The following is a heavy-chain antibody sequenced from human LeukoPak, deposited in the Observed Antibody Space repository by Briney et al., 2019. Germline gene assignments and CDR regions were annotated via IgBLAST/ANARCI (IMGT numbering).Heavy chain of an antibody. CDR2: IYYSGGT. V-gene: IGHV4-31*03. J-gene: IGHJ4*02. Sequence: SPALSLSCTVSGGSISSGGYYWSWIRQHPGKGLEWIGYIYYSGGTYYNPSLKSRVTISVDTSKNQFALKLSSVTAADTAVYYCARANVLLWFGDGYYFDYWGQGTLVTVSS. D-gene: IGHD3-10*01. CDR1: GGSISSGGYY. CDR3: ARANVLLWFGDGYYFDY.